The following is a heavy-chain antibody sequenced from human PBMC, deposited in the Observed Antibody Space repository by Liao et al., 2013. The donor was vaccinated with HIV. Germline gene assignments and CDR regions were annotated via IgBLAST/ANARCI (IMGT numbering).Heavy chain of an antibody. J-gene: IGHJ6*03. CDR3: TRDVSWDSHYYMDV. Sequence: VQLQESGPGLVRPSETLSLTCTVSGGSISAYYWSWIRQPAGKGLEWIGRFYTSGTTIYNPSLKSRVTMSADTSKNQFSLTLGSVTAADTAFYYCTRDVSWDSHYYMDVWGKGTTVTVSS. CDR1: GGSISAYY. D-gene: IGHD6-13*01. CDR2: FYTSGTT. V-gene: IGHV4-4*07.